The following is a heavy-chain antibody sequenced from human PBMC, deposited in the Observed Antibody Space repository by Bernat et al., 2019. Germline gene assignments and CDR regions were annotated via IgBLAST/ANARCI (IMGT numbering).Heavy chain of an antibody. CDR1: GFIFSRYG. V-gene: IGHV3-33*01. Sequence: QVQLVESGGGVVQPGRSLRLSCAASGFIFSRYGMHWVRQAPGKGLEWVAVILYDGSNKYYGDSVKGRFTISRDDSKNTLYLQMSSRRAEDTAVYYCATSSGWNHFGDHWGQGTLVSVSS. CDR2: ILYDGSNK. CDR3: ATSSGWNHFGDH. D-gene: IGHD6-19*01. J-gene: IGHJ5*02.